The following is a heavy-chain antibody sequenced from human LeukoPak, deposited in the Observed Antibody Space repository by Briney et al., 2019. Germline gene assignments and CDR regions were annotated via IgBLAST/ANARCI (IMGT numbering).Heavy chain of an antibody. D-gene: IGHD3-3*01. V-gene: IGHV4-4*02. CDR1: GGSVINTNW. J-gene: IGHJ4*02. CDR2: VHLDGRT. Sequence: SETLTLTCGVSGGSVINTNWWTWVRQPPGKGLEWIGEVHLDGRTNYNPSLESRLTMSVDVSENQVSLKLTSVTAADTAVYYCAREGGFYRPLDYSGQGTLVTVSS. CDR3: AREGGFYRPLDY.